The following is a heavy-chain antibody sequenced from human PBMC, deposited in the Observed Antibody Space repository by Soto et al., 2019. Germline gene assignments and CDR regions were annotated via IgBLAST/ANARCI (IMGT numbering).Heavy chain of an antibody. CDR3: ARVVELADLTFDP. J-gene: IGHJ5*02. D-gene: IGHD1-26*01. V-gene: IGHV1-18*01. CDR2: ISAYNGNR. CDR1: GYTFTSYG. Sequence: QVQLVQSGAEVKKPGASVKVSCKASGYTFTSYGISWVRQAPGQGLEWMGWISAYNGNRNYAQKLQGRVTRTTDTSTNTADMELRSLRSDDTAVYYCARVVELADLTFDPWGQGTLVTVSS.